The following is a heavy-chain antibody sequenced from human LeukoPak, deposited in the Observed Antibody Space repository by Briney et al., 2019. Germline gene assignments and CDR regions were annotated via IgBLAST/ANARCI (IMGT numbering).Heavy chain of an antibody. D-gene: IGHD1-7*01. CDR1: GGSLSSSSYY. CDR3: ARHEPDTGTTDSGFDY. CDR2: IYFTGST. V-gene: IGHV4-39*01. J-gene: IGHJ4*02. Sequence: SETLSLTCTVSGGSLSSSSYYWGWIRQPPGKGLEWIGSIYFTGSTYYNPSLKSRLTISIDASKNQLSLKLSSVTAADTAVYYCARHEPDTGTTDSGFDYWGQGTLVTVSS.